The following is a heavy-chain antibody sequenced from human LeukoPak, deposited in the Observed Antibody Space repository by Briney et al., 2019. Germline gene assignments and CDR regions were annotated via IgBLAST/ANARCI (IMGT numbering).Heavy chain of an antibody. J-gene: IGHJ1*01. D-gene: IGHD3-9*01. CDR2: ISGSGGST. V-gene: IGHV3-23*01. CDR3: AKDREGLRYFDWLSQYFQH. CDR1: GFTVSSSY. Sequence: GGSLRLSCAASGFTVSSSYMSWVRQAPGKGLEWVSAISGSGGSTYYADSVKGRFTISRDNSKNTLYLQMNSLRAEDTAVYYCAKDREGLRYFDWLSQYFQHWGQGTLVTVSS.